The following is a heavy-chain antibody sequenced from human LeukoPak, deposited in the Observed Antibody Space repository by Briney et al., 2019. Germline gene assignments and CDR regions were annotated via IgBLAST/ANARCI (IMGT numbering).Heavy chain of an antibody. CDR3: ARLRHPDAFDI. J-gene: IGHJ3*02. D-gene: IGHD4-17*01. V-gene: IGHV1-2*02. CDR1: GYTFTVYY. CDR2: INPNSGGT. Sequence: EASVKVSCKASGYTFTVYYMHWVRQAPGQGLEWMGWINPNSGGTNYAQKFQGRVTMTRDTSISTAYMELSRLRSDDTAVYYCARLRHPDAFDIWGQGTMVTVSS.